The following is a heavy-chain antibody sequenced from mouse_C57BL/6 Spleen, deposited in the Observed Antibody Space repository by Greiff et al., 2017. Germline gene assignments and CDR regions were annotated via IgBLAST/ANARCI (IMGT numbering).Heavy chain of an antibody. CDR3: ARQATVVPYWYFDV. CDR2: INYDGSST. V-gene: IGHV5-16*01. CDR1: GFTFSDYY. J-gene: IGHJ1*03. D-gene: IGHD1-1*01. Sequence: EVKVVESEGGLVQPGSSMKLSCTASGFTFSDYYMAWVRQVSEKGLEWVANINYDGSSTYYLDSLKSRFIISRDNAKNILYLQMSSLKSEDTATYYCARQATVVPYWYFDVWGTGTTVTVSS.